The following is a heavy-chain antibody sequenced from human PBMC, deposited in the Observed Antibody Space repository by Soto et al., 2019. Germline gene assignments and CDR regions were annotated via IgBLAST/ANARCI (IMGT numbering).Heavy chain of an antibody. CDR1: GFSVSSNY. CDR2: INSGGST. Sequence: AGSLTLSCAASGFSVSSNYMSWVRQPPGKGLEWVSVINSGGSTYYADSVKGRFTISRDNSKHTLYLQMDSLGAEDTAVYSCARDSSGWYDYWGQGTLVTVSS. V-gene: IGHV3-53*01. D-gene: IGHD6-19*01. J-gene: IGHJ4*02. CDR3: ARDSSGWYDY.